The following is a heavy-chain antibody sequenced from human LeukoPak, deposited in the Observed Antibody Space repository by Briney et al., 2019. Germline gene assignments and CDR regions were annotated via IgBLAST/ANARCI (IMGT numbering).Heavy chain of an antibody. D-gene: IGHD2-15*01. V-gene: IGHV3-9*01. CDR3: AKGVVAATNAAYYGMDV. CDR1: GFTFDDYA. J-gene: IGHJ6*02. Sequence: PGGSLRLSCAASGFTFDDYAMHWVRQAPGKGLEWVSGISWNSGSIGYADSVKGRFTISRDNAKNSLYLQMNSLRPEDTAVYYCAKGVVAATNAAYYGMDVWGQGTTVTVSS. CDR2: ISWNSGSI.